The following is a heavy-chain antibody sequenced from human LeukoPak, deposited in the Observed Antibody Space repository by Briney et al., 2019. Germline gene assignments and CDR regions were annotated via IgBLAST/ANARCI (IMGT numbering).Heavy chain of an antibody. CDR2: IYTSGST. V-gene: IGHV4-61*02. J-gene: IGHJ3*02. CDR3: ARDIPVHDAFDI. CDR1: GGSISSGDYY. D-gene: IGHD2-2*02. Sequence: SETLSLTCTVSGGSISSGDYYWSWIRQPPGKGLEWIGRIYTSGSTNYNPSLKSRVTMSVDTSKNQFSLKLSSVTAADTAVYYCARDIPVHDAFDIWGQGTMVTVSS.